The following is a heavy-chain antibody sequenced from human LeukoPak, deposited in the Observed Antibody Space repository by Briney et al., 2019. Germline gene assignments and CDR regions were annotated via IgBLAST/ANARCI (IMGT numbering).Heavy chain of an antibody. D-gene: IGHD3-10*01. CDR2: IYYSGST. J-gene: IGHJ4*02. CDR1: GGSISSSSYY. CDR3: ARRGKVRGRPFDY. Sequence: PSETLSLTCTVSGGSISSSSYYWGWIRQPPGKGLEWIGSIYYSGSTYYNPSLKSRVTISVDTSKNQFSLKLSSVTAADTAVYYCARRGKVRGRPFDYWGQGTLVTVSS. V-gene: IGHV4-39*01.